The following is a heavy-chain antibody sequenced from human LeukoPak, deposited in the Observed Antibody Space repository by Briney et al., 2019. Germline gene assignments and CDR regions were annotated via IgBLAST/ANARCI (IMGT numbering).Heavy chain of an antibody. J-gene: IGHJ3*02. V-gene: IGHV4-61*01. Sequence: SETLSLTCTVSGVSISNTLYYWSWVRQPPGKGLEWIGFIYYSGSTNYNPSLKSRVAISVDRSKNQFSLKLSSVTAADTAVYYCARDRVGGATAAFDIWGQGTMVTASS. CDR3: ARDRVGGATAAFDI. CDR1: GVSISNTLYY. D-gene: IGHD1-26*01. CDR2: IYYSGST.